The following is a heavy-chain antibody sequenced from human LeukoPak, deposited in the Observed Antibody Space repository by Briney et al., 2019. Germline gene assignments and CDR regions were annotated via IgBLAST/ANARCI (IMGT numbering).Heavy chain of an antibody. J-gene: IGHJ4*02. CDR1: GYSFSSDW. D-gene: IGHD2-8*01. V-gene: IGHV5-51*01. CDR2: IYPGDSDT. Sequence: GESLKISCKGSGYSFSSDWIAWVRQMPGKGLEWMGIIYPGDSDTRYSPSFQGQVTISADKSITTAYLQWSSLKASDTAVYYCARRGSVREFDYWGQGTLVTASS. CDR3: ARRGSVREFDY.